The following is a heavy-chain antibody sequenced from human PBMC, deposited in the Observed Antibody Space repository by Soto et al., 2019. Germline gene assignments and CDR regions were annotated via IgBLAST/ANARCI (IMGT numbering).Heavy chain of an antibody. V-gene: IGHV3-74*01. D-gene: IGHD3-3*01. Sequence: RRLSCAASGFTFSNYWMHWVRQAPGKGLEWVSRINGDGSSRNYADSVKGRFTISRDNAKNTLYLQMNSLRAEDTAVYYCVRDRDDFWSGYFWFDPWGQGTLVTVS. CDR2: INGDGSSR. CDR3: VRDRDDFWSGYFWFDP. CDR1: GFTFSNYW. J-gene: IGHJ5*02.